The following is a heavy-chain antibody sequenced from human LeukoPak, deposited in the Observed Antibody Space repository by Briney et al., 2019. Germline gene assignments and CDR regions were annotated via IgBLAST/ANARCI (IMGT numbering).Heavy chain of an antibody. J-gene: IGHJ5*02. CDR3: ARNSSYFYPSGSYISEGRRDNWFDP. Sequence: PSETLSLTCTVSGGSISSGGYYWSWIRQHPGKGLEWIGYIYYSGSTYYNPSLKSRVTISADTSKNQFSLKLSSVTAADTAVYYCARNSSYFYPSGSYISEGRRDNWFDPWGQGTLVTVSP. V-gene: IGHV4-31*03. D-gene: IGHD3-10*01. CDR2: IYYSGST. CDR1: GGSISSGGYY.